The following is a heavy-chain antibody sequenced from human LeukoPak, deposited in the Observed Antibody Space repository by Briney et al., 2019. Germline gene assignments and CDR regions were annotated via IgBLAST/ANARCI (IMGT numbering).Heavy chain of an antibody. J-gene: IGHJ4*02. CDR3: ARRASGSYPWR. CDR1: GYSIGSGYY. D-gene: IGHD1-26*01. Sequence: PSETLSLTCTVSGYSIGSGYYWGWIRQPPGKGLEWIGSIYHSGSTYYNPSLKSRVTISVDTSKNQFSLKLSSVTAADTAVYYCARRASGSYPWRWGQGTLVTVSS. V-gene: IGHV4-38-2*02. CDR2: IYHSGST.